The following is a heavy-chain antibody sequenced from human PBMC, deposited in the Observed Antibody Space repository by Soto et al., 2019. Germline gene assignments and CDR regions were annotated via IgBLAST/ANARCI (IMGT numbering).Heavy chain of an antibody. CDR3: ARDKYTHGLDY. J-gene: IGHJ4*02. Sequence: PWGSLRLSCAASGFAFISYSINFCRHAPVKGLEWVSSISSSSSYIYYADSVKGRFTISRDNAKNSLYLQMNSLRAEDTAVYYCARDKYTHGLDYWGQGTLVTVSS. CDR1: GFAFISYS. D-gene: IGHD2-2*02. V-gene: IGHV3-21*01. CDR2: ISSSSSYI.